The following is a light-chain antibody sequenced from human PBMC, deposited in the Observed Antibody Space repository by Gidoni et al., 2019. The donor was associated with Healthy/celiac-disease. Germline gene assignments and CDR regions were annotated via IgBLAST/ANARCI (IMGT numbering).Light chain of an antibody. CDR3: SSYTSSSTPVV. Sequence: QPALTQPASVSGSPGPSITISCTGTSSDVGGYNYVSWYQQHPGKAPKLMIYDVSNRPSGVSNRFSGSKSGNTASLTISGLQAEDEADYYCSSYTSSSTPVVFGGGTKLTVL. CDR2: DVS. J-gene: IGLJ2*01. V-gene: IGLV2-14*03. CDR1: SSDVGGYNY.